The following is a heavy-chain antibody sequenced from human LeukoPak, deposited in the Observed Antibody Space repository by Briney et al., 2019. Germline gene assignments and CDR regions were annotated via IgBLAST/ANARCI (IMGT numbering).Heavy chain of an antibody. J-gene: IGHJ6*03. CDR1: GYSISSGYY. D-gene: IGHD3-16*01. CDR2: IYHSGST. CDR3: ARRLGRQHYYYYMDV. V-gene: IGHV4-38-2*01. Sequence: SETLSLTCAVSGYSISSGYYWGWIRQPPGKGLEWIGSIYHSGSTYYNPSLKSRVTISVDTSKNQFSLKLSSVTAADTAVYYCARRLGRQHYYYYMDVWGKGTTVTVSS.